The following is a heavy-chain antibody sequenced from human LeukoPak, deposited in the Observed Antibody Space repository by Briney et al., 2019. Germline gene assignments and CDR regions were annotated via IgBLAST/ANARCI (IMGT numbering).Heavy chain of an antibody. V-gene: IGHV3-30-3*01. D-gene: IGHD5-24*01. J-gene: IGHJ3*02. CDR3: ARGRQRWLKPDAFDI. CDR2: ISNDGSDK. CDR1: GFTFSTYV. Sequence: SLRLSCAASGFTFSTYVIHWGRQAPGKGLEWVAVISNDGSDKYYADSVKGRFTISRDNSKNTVYLQTNSLRVEDTALYYCARGRQRWLKPDAFDIWGLGTTVTVSS.